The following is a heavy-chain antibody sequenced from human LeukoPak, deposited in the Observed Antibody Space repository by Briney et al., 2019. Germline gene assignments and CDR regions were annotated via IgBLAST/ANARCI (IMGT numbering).Heavy chain of an antibody. CDR2: ITPIIGTT. D-gene: IGHD1-26*01. Sequence: SVKVSCTSFGGTFNTHIFNWVRQAPGQGLEWMGTITPIIGTTKYAERFQARVTITADRPTSTAYLELSDLTYDDTAVYYCTRVNLRGSKYNWFDPWGQGTHVSVS. J-gene: IGHJ5*02. CDR3: TRVNLRGSKYNWFDP. CDR1: GGTFNTHI. V-gene: IGHV1-69*08.